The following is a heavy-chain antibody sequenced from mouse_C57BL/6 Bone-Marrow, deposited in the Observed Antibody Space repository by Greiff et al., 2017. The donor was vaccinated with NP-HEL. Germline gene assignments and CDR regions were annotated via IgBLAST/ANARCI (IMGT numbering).Heavy chain of an antibody. Sequence: EVKLVESGTVLARPGASVKMSCKTSGYTFTSYWMHWVKQRPGQGLEWIGAIYPGNSDTSYNQKFKGKAKLTAVTSASTAYMELSSLTNEDSAVYYGTYHFGYGSSYFDYWGQGTTLTVSS. CDR2: IYPGNSDT. CDR3: TYHFGYGSSYFDY. J-gene: IGHJ2*01. V-gene: IGHV1-5*01. CDR1: GYTFTSYW. D-gene: IGHD1-1*01.